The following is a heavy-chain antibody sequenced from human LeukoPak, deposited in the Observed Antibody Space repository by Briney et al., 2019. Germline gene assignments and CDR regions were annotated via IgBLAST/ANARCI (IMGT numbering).Heavy chain of an antibody. Sequence: SETLSLTCAVYGGSFSGYYWSWIRQPPGKGLEWIGEINHSGSTNYNPSLKSRVTISVDTSKNQFSLKLSPVTAADTAVYYCARHYDYVWGSYRYVWFDPWGQGTLVTVSS. D-gene: IGHD3-16*02. V-gene: IGHV4-34*01. CDR2: INHSGST. CDR3: ARHYDYVWGSYRYVWFDP. J-gene: IGHJ5*02. CDR1: GGSFSGYY.